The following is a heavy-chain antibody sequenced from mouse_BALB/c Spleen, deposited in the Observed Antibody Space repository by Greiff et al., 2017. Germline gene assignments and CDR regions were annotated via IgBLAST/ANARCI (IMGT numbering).Heavy chain of an antibody. J-gene: IGHJ3*01. V-gene: IGHV5-6-3*01. D-gene: IGHD2-3*01. CDR3: ARDDGYYSWFAY. CDR2: INSNGGST. CDR1: GFTFSSYG. Sequence: EVRRVESGGGLVQPGGSLKLSCAASGFTFSSYGMSWVRQTPDKRLELVATINSNGGSTYYPDSVKGRFTISRDNAKNTLYLQMSSLKSEDTAMYYCARDDGYYSWFAYWGQGTLVTVSA.